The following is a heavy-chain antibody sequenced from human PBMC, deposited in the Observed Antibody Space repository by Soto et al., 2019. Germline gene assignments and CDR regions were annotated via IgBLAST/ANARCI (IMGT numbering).Heavy chain of an antibody. CDR3: TKGDSSGYFDPSAGYSTPDH. Sequence: EVQLFESGGGLVEPGESLRLSCAASGFIFKDFAMSWVRQAPGKGLEWVSTITTSDDITYSADSVRGRFTISRDNSANTLFLQMSSLRAVDTATYYCTKGDSSGYFDPSAGYSTPDHWGQGTLVTVSS. J-gene: IGHJ5*02. D-gene: IGHD2-15*01. CDR1: GFIFKDFA. V-gene: IGHV3-23*01. CDR2: ITTSDDIT.